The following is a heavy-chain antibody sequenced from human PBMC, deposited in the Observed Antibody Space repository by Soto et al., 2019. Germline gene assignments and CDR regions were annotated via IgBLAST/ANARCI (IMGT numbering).Heavy chain of an antibody. J-gene: IGHJ4*02. Sequence: ASVPFSCKASSYTFTGHYIHWVRQAPEQGPEWMGEIGPESGATRYAQKFQGRVTMTMDTSVTTVYMELKNLSPDDTAVYYCGRGRSGQIVVFYWGQGTPVTVSS. CDR2: IGPESGAT. V-gene: IGHV1-2*02. D-gene: IGHD1-26*01. CDR3: GRGRSGQIVVFY. CDR1: SYTFTGHY.